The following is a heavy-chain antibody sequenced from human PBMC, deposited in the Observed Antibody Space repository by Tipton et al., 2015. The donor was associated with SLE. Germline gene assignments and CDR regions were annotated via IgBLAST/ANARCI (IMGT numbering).Heavy chain of an antibody. J-gene: IGHJ4*02. CDR3: TTDDYSYYGSGSNY. CDR2: IKSKTDGGTT. CDR1: GFTFSNAW. V-gene: IGHV3-15*01. D-gene: IGHD3-10*01. Sequence: SLRLSCAASGFTFSNAWMSWVRQAPGKGLEWVGRIKSKTDGGTTDYAAPVKGRFTISRDDSKNTLYLQMNSLKTEDTAVYYCTTDDYSYYGSGSNYWGQGTLVTVSS.